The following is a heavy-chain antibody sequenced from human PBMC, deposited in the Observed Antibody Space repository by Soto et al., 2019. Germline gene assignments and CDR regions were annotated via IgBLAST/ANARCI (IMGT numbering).Heavy chain of an antibody. Sequence: ASVKGYCKASGDTISSYAISWVRQAPGQVLEWMGGIIPIFGTANYAQKFQGRVTITADESTSTAYMELSSLRSEDTAVYYCARERPHSITMVRGSGMDVWGQGTTVTVSS. CDR3: ARERPHSITMVRGSGMDV. CDR2: IIPIFGTA. V-gene: IGHV1-69*01. J-gene: IGHJ6*02. D-gene: IGHD3-10*01. CDR1: GDTISSYA.